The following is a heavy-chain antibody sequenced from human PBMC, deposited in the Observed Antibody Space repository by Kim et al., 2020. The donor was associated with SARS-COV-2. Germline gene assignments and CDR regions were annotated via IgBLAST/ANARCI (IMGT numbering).Heavy chain of an antibody. J-gene: IGHJ2*01. CDR3: TRPIAAASDWYFDL. D-gene: IGHD6-13*01. CDR1: GFTFSGSA. CDR2: IRSKANNYAT. V-gene: IGHV3-73*01. Sequence: GGSLRLSCAASGFTFSGSAMHWVRQASGKGLEWVGRIRSKANNYATGYAASVKGRFSISRNDSKNTAYLQMDSLKTEDTAVYYCTRPIAAASDWYFDLWG.